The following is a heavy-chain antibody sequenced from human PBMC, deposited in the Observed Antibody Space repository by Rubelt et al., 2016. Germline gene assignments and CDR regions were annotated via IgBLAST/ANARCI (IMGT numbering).Heavy chain of an antibody. J-gene: IGHJ5*02. CDR1: GGSFSGYY. CDR3: ARGESYCSGGSCLDWFDP. CDR2: INHSGST. V-gene: IGHV4-34*01. D-gene: IGHD2-15*01. Sequence: QVQLQQWGAGLLKPSETLSLTCAVYGGSFSGYYWSWIRQPPGKGLEWIGEINHSGSTNYNPSLKSRVTISVDTSENQFSLKLSSVTAADTAVYYCARGESYCSGGSCLDWFDPWGQGTLVTVSS.